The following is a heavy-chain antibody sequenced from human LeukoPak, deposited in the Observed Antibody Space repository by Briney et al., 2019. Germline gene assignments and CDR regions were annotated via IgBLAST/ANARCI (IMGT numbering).Heavy chain of an antibody. V-gene: IGHV4-30-4*01. Sequence: SETLSLPCTVSGGSISRGDYYWSWIRQPPGKGLEWIGYIYYSGSTYYNPSLKSRVTISVDTSKNQFSLKLSSVTAADTAVYYCASQGDYFDYWGQGTLVTVSS. CDR3: ASQGDYFDY. CDR2: IYYSGST. J-gene: IGHJ4*02. CDR1: GGSISRGDYY.